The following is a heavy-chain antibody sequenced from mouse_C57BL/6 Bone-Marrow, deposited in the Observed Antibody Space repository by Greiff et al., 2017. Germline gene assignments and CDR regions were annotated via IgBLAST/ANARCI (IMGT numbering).Heavy chain of an antibody. CDR3: ARSGYDYGYCDV. CDR2: IYPGSGST. J-gene: IGHJ1*03. V-gene: IGHV1-55*01. CDR1: GYTFTSYW. Sequence: QVQLKQPGAELVKPGASVKMSCKASGYTFTSYWITWVKQRPGQGLEWIGDIYPGSGSTNYNEKFKSKATLTVDTSSSTAYMQLSSLTSEDSAVYYCARSGYDYGYCDVWGTGTTVTVSS. D-gene: IGHD2-3*01.